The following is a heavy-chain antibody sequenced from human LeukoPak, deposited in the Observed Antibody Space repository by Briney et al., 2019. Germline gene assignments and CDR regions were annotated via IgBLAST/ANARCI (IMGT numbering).Heavy chain of an antibody. Sequence: GGSLRLSCAASGFTFSSYSMNWVRQAPGKGLEWVSAISGSGGSTYYADSVKGRFTISRDNSKNTLYLQMNSLRAEDTAVYYCAKDISLPRGWYVSKPTFDYWGQGTLVTVSS. V-gene: IGHV3-23*01. D-gene: IGHD6-19*01. CDR2: ISGSGGST. CDR1: GFTFSSYS. J-gene: IGHJ4*02. CDR3: AKDISLPRGWYVSKPTFDY.